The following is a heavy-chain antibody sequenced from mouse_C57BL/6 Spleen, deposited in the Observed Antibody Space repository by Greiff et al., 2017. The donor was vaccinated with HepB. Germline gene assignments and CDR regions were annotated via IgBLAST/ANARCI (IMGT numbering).Heavy chain of an antibody. Sequence: QVQLKQPGAELVKPGASVKVSCKASGYTFTSYWMHWVKQRPGQGLEWIGRIHPSDSDTNYNQKFKGKATLTVDKSSSTAYMQLSSLTSEDSAVYYCAVYSDYPARFAYWGHGTLVTVSA. CDR1: GYTFTSYW. J-gene: IGHJ3*01. CDR3: AVYSDYPARFAY. CDR2: IHPSDSDT. V-gene: IGHV1-74*01. D-gene: IGHD2-4*01.